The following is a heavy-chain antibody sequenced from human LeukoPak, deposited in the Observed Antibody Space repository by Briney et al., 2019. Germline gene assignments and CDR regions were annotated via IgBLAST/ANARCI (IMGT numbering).Heavy chain of an antibody. CDR3: AGGIVATICDY. Sequence: SETLSLTCTVSGGSISSSSYYWGWIRQPPGKGLEWIGSIYYSGSTYYNPSLKSRVTISVDTSKNQFSLKLSSVTAADTAVYYCAGGIVATICDYWGQGTLVTVSS. D-gene: IGHD5-12*01. CDR2: IYYSGST. J-gene: IGHJ4*02. CDR1: GGSISSSSYY. V-gene: IGHV4-39*01.